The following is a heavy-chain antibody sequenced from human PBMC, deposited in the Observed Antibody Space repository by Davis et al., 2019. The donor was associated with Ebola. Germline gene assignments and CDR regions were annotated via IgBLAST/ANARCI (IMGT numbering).Heavy chain of an antibody. CDR2: IDWDDDK. CDR3: ARISKKYQLLARGYFDY. Sequence: SGPTLVTPTQTLTLTCTFSGFSLSTSGMCVSWIRQPPGKALEWLALIDWDDDKYYSTSLKTRLTISKDTSKSQVVLTMTNMDPVDTATYYCARISKKYQLLARGYFDYWGQGTLVTVSS. V-gene: IGHV2-70*01. CDR1: GFSLSTSGMC. J-gene: IGHJ4*02. D-gene: IGHD2-2*01.